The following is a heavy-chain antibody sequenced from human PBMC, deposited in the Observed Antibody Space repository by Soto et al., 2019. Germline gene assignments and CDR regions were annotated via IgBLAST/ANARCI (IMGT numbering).Heavy chain of an antibody. CDR3: ARRGYDYYSGMDV. CDR2: IYPADSDT. Sequence: GESLKISCKGSGYTFSTYWIAWVRQMPGEGLEWMGIIYPADSDTTYSPSFQGQVTISADKSISTAYLQWSSLKASDSAIYYCARRGYDYYSGMDVWGQGTTVTVSS. CDR1: GYTFSTYW. J-gene: IGHJ6*02. V-gene: IGHV5-51*01.